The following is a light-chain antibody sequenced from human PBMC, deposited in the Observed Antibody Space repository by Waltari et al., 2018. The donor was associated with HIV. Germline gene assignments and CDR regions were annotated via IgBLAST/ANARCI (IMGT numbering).Light chain of an antibody. CDR2: QDS. CDR3: QSAESTGIGG. CDR1: VLPKQF. V-gene: IGLV3-25*03. Sequence: SYELTPPPSVSVSPGQTARMTCSGDVLPKQFAYWYQQMPGHAPVLVIYQDSERPSGGPERLSAPRPVKTVTLTISGVQAEDEADYYCQSAESTGIGGFGGGTKLTVL. J-gene: IGLJ2*01.